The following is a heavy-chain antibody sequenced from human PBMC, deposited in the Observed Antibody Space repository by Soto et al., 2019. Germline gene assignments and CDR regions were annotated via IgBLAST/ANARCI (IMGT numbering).Heavy chain of an antibody. CDR2: ISGSGGST. Sequence: GGSLRLSCAASGFTFSSYAMSWVRQAPGKGLEWVSAISGSGGSTYYADSVKGRFTISRDNSKNTLYLQMNSLRAEDTAVYYCAQERVILDDLLTGTFDYWGQGTLVTVSS. V-gene: IGHV3-23*01. J-gene: IGHJ4*02. CDR1: GFTFSSYA. CDR3: AQERVILDDLLTGTFDY. D-gene: IGHD3-9*01.